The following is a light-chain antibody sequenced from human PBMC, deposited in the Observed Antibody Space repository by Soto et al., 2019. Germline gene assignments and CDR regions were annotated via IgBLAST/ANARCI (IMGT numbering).Light chain of an antibody. J-gene: IGLJ2*01. CDR1: SSNIGSNT. Sequence: QSVLTQPPSASGTPGQRVTISCSGSSSNIGSNTVNWYQQLPGTAPKLLIYSNNQRPSGVPDRFSGSKSGTSASLDISGLQSEYEAEYYCAAWDDSLNGPVVGGGTKLTVL. CDR2: SNN. CDR3: AAWDDSLNGPV. V-gene: IGLV1-44*01.